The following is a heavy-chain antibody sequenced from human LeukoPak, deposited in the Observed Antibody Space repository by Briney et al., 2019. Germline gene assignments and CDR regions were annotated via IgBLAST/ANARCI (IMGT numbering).Heavy chain of an antibody. D-gene: IGHD1-26*01. CDR3: ASVGATTDDAFDI. CDR1: GGSISSYY. V-gene: IGHV4-4*08. J-gene: IGHJ3*02. CDR2: IYTSGST. Sequence: SETLSLTCTVSGGSISSYYWSWIRQPPGEGLEWIGRIYTSGSTNYNPSLKSRVPISVDTPKNQFSLKLSSVTAADTAVYYCASVGATTDDAFDIWGQGTMVTVSS.